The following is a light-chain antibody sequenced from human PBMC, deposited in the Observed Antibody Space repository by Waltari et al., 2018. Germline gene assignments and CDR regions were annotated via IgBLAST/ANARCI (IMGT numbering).Light chain of an antibody. Sequence: DIQMAQSPSSLSASVGDRISITCRASQSINSHVNWYQHKSGKAPKLLIDAASSLQSGVPSRFSGSGSGTDFTLTISSLQPEDFATYYCQQSYSAPHFGPGTKVDIK. J-gene: IGKJ3*01. V-gene: IGKV1-39*01. CDR2: AAS. CDR1: QSINSH. CDR3: QQSYSAPH.